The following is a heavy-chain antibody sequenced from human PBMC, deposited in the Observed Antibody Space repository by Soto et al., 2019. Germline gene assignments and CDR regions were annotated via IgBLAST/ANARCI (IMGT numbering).Heavy chain of an antibody. CDR3: ARDLRGYCSSTSCPPWFDP. D-gene: IGHD2-2*01. CDR1: GFTFSSYS. V-gene: IGHV3-48*02. J-gene: IGHJ5*02. CDR2: ISSSSSTI. Sequence: GGSLRLSCAASGFTFSSYSMNWVRQAPGKGLEWVSYISSSSSTIYYADSVKGRFTISRDNAKNSLYLQMNSLRDEDTAVYYCARDLRGYCSSTSCPPWFDPWGQGTLVTVSS.